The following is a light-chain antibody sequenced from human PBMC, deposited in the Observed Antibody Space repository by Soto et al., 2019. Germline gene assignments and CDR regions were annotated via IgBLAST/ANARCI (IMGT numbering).Light chain of an antibody. J-gene: IGLJ1*01. CDR3: CSYPGGYKV. V-gene: IGLV2-11*01. CDR1: SSDVGGYNY. CDR2: DVS. Sequence: QSALTQPRSVSGSPGQSVTISCTGTSSDVGGYNYVSWYQQHPGKAPKLMIYDVSKRPSGVHDRFSASKSGNPAFLTISGLQAEDDADYSCCSYPGGYKVFGTGTKVTVL.